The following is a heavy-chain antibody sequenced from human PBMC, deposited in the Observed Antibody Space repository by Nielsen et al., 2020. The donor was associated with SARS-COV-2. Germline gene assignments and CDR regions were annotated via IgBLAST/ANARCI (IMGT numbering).Heavy chain of an antibody. J-gene: IGHJ4*02. V-gene: IGHV1-2*06. CDR3: AGSGSGWYNFDS. Sequence: ASVKVSRKAPGYRFSVYYMHWVRQAPGQGLEWMGRINPNSGGPNYAQKFQGRVTMTWDTSISTAYMELSGLKSDDTAVFYCAGSGSGWYNFDSWGQGTLVTVSS. CDR2: INPNSGGP. CDR1: GYRFSVYY. D-gene: IGHD6-19*01.